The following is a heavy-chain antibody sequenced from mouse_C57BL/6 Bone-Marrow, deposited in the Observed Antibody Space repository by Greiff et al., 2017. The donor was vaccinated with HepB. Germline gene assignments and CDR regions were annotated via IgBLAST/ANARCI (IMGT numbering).Heavy chain of an antibody. CDR3: ARGNYGSSLHWYFDV. CDR2: FHPYNDDT. Sequence: VQLQQSGAELVKPGASVKMSCKASGYTFTTYPIEWMKQNHGKSLEWIGNFHPYNDDTKYNEKFKGKATLTVEKSSSTVYLELSRLTSDDSAVYYCARGNYGSSLHWYFDVWGTGTTVTVSS. V-gene: IGHV1-47*01. CDR1: GYTFTTYP. D-gene: IGHD1-1*01. J-gene: IGHJ1*03.